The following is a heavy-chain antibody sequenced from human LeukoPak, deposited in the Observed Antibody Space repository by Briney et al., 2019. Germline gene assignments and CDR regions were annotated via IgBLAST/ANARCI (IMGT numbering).Heavy chain of an antibody. CDR1: GGSISSYY. Sequence: PSETLSLTCTVSGGSISSYYWNCIREPPGKGLEWSGYIYYSGSTNYNPYLKSRVTISIDTPKNQFSLNLSSVNAADTAVYYCARKGLDYYYGMDVWGQGTTVTVSS. V-gene: IGHV4-59*01. D-gene: IGHD2-15*01. J-gene: IGHJ6*02. CDR2: IYYSGST. CDR3: ARKGLDYYYGMDV.